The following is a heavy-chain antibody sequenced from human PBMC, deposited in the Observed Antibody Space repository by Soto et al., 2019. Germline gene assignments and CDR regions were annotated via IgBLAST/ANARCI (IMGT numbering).Heavy chain of an antibody. Sequence: EVQLVESGGGLVQPGGSLETPCGASGINGRKKQMRWVRQAPGKGLEWVSLIYSGGATYYADSVKGRFTISRDNSKNTLYLQMNSLRAEDTAVYYCARDGTYNWVGGQGILVTVSS. D-gene: IGHD1-1*01. V-gene: IGHV3-66*01. CDR2: IYSGGAT. CDR1: GINGRKKQ. CDR3: ARDGTYNWV. J-gene: IGHJ4*02.